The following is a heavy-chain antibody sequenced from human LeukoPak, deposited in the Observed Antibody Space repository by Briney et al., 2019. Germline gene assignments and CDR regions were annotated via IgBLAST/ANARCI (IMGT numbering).Heavy chain of an antibody. D-gene: IGHD3-22*01. CDR1: GITVSSNY. V-gene: IGHV3-66*01. Sequence: GGSLRLSCAASGITVSSNYMSWVRQAPGKGLEWVSVIYSGGSTYYADSVKGRFTISRDNSKNTLFLQMNSLRAEDTAVYYCAKDGEYYYDSSGYYNGNYFDYWGQGTLVTVSS. CDR3: AKDGEYYYDSSGYYNGNYFDY. CDR2: IYSGGST. J-gene: IGHJ4*02.